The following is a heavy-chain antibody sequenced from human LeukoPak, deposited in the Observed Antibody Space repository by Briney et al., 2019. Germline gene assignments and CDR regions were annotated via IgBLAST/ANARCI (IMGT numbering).Heavy chain of an antibody. CDR3: AKDLTGYCSGGSCPYGMDV. CDR1: GFTFSSYG. CDR2: ISYDGSNK. V-gene: IGHV3-30*18. D-gene: IGHD2-15*01. Sequence: GRSLRLPCAASGFTFSSYGMHWVRQAPGKGLEWVAVISYDGSNKYYADSVKGRFTISRDNSKNTLYLQMNSLRAEDTAVYYCAKDLTGYCSGGSCPYGMDVWGQGTTVTVSS. J-gene: IGHJ6*02.